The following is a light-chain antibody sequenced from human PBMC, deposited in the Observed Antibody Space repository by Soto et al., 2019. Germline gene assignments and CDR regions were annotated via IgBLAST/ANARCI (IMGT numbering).Light chain of an antibody. CDR2: SAS. Sequence: EIVMTQSPATLSVSPGGRATLSCRASQSISDTLAWYQQKPGQAPRLLIYSASRRATGFPGRFSGSGSGTDFTLTISSLQSEDLAVYYCQQYGSSPSITFGQGTRLEIK. V-gene: IGKV3-15*01. CDR1: QSISDT. J-gene: IGKJ5*01. CDR3: QQYGSSPSIT.